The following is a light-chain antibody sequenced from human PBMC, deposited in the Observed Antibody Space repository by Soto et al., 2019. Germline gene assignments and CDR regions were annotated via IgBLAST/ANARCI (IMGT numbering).Light chain of an antibody. CDR2: EGT. V-gene: IGLV2-14*02. CDR3: ASFRSGTILV. Sequence: QSVLTQPASVSGSPGQSITIPCTGTSSDVGSYNLVSWFQQHPGKVPKLIIYEGTKRPSGVSDRFSGSKSGNTASLTISGLLDDDEADYFCASFRSGTILVFGSGTKVTVL. J-gene: IGLJ1*01. CDR1: SSDVGSYNL.